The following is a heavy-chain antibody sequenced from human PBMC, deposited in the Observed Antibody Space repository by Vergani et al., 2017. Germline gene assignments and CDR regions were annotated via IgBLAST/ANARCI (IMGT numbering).Heavy chain of an antibody. CDR2: INTNTGNP. Sequence: QVQLVQSGAEVKKPGASVKVSCKASGYTFTSYYMHWVRQAPGQGLEWMGWINTNTGNPTYAQGFTGRFVFSLDTSVSTAYLQISSLKAEDTAVYYCARDPYCGGVGYWCYYYGMDVWGQGTTVTVSS. CDR1: GYTFTSYY. V-gene: IGHV7-4-1*02. J-gene: IGHJ6*02. CDR3: ARDPYCGGVGYWCYYYGMDV. D-gene: IGHD2-21*01.